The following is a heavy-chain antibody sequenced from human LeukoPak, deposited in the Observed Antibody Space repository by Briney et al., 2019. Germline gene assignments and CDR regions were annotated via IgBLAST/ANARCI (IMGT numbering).Heavy chain of an antibody. V-gene: IGHV1-2*02. CDR2: INPNSSGT. D-gene: IGHD4-17*01. Sequence: GASVKVSCKASGYTFTGYYMHWVRQAPGQGLEWMGWINPNSSGTNYAQKFQGRVTMTRDTSISTAYMELSRLRSDDTAVYYCARDPRGYGDYDYWGQGTLVTVSS. J-gene: IGHJ4*02. CDR1: GYTFTGYY. CDR3: ARDPRGYGDYDY.